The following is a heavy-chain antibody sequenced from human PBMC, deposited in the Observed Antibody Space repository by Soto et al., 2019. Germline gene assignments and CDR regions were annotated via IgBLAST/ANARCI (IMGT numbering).Heavy chain of an antibody. CDR3: AKDNYCSGGSCYSALDY. CDR1: GFTFSSYG. D-gene: IGHD2-15*01. Sequence: GGSLRLSCAASGFTFSSYGMHWVRQAPGKGLEWVAVISYDGSNKYYADSVKGRFTISRDNSKNTLYLQMNSLRAEDTAVYYCAKDNYCSGGSCYSALDYWGQGTLVTVS. CDR2: ISYDGSNK. V-gene: IGHV3-30*18. J-gene: IGHJ4*02.